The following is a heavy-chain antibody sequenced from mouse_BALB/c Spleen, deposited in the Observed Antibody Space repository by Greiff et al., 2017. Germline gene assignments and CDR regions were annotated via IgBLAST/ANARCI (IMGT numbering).Heavy chain of an antibody. J-gene: IGHJ4*01. CDR2: IYPGSGNT. D-gene: IGHD1-2*01. CDR1: GYTFTDYY. CDR3: ARSGLRLYAMDY. Sequence: VQLQQSGAELARPGASVKLSCKASGYTFTDYYINWVKQRTGQGLEWIGEIYPGSGNTYYNEKFKGKATLTADKSSSTAYMQLSSLTSEDSAVYFCARSGLRLYAMDYWGQGTSVTVSS. V-gene: IGHV1-77*01.